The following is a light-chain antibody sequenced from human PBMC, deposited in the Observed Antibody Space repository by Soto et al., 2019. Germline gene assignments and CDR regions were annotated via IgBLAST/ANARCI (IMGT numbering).Light chain of an antibody. V-gene: IGLV1-51*01. J-gene: IGLJ3*02. CDR3: ATWDSSLNAWV. Sequence: QSVLTQPPSVSAAPEQTVTISCSGSSSNIGENYVSWYQQLPGTAPKLLIYDNNQRPSGIPDRCSVSTSATSATLGISGLQTGDEADYYCATWDSSLNAWVFGGGTKLTVL. CDR2: DNN. CDR1: SSNIGENY.